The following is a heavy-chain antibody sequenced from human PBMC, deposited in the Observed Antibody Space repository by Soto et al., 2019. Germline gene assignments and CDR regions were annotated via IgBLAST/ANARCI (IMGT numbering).Heavy chain of an antibody. V-gene: IGHV3-23*01. CDR3: ARASSGWYGYYFDY. Sequence: GGSLRLSCAASGFIFGTFDMSWVRQAPGKGLEWVSAIIGHNGRTYYADSVKGRFTISRDNSKNTLYPQMNSLRAEDTAVYYCARASSGWYGYYFDYWGQGTLVTVSS. CDR2: IIGHNGRT. J-gene: IGHJ4*02. CDR1: GFIFGTFD. D-gene: IGHD6-19*01.